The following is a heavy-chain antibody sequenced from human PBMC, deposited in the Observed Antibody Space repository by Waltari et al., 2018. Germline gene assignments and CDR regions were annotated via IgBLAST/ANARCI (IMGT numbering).Heavy chain of an antibody. CDR2: IASGSDYI. CDR1: GFTFNSVS. V-gene: IGHV3-21*02. CDR3: VKGGYIISDY. Sequence: EVQLVESGGGLVKPGGSLTLSCEASGFTFNSVSMTWVRQAPGKGLEWLSTIASGSDYICYAVSVRGRFTISRDNARSTVNLRMNSLRTEDTAVYYCVKGGYIISDYWGQGIQVIVSS. J-gene: IGHJ4*02. D-gene: IGHD3-22*01.